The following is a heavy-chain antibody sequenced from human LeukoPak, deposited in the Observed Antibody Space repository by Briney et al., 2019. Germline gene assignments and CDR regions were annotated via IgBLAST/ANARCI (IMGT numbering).Heavy chain of an antibody. V-gene: IGHV4-39*01. CDR1: GGSISSSSYY. CDR2: IYYSGST. CDR3: ARSNGWLQRIFDY. Sequence: TSETLSLTCTVSGGSISSSSYYWGWIRQPPGKGLEWIGSIYYSGSTYYNPSLKSRVTISVDTSKSQFSLKLSSVTAADTAVYYCARSNGWLQRIFDYWGQGTLVTVSS. D-gene: IGHD5-24*01. J-gene: IGHJ4*02.